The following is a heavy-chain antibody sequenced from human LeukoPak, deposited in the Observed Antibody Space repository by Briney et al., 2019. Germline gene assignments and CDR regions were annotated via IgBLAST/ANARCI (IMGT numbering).Heavy chain of an antibody. J-gene: IGHJ4*02. CDR3: TTELVWFGVLGF. Sequence: GGSLRLSCAASGFTFSSYGMHWVRQAPGKGLEWVAVIWHDGSNMYYADSVKGRFTISRDNSKNTLYLQMNSLRAEDTAVYYCTTELVWFGVLGFWGQGTLATVSS. V-gene: IGHV3-33*01. CDR1: GFTFSSYG. CDR2: IWHDGSNM. D-gene: IGHD3-10*01.